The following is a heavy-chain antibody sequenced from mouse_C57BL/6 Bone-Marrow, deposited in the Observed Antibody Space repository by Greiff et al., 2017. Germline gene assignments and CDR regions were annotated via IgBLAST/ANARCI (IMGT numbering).Heavy chain of an antibody. CDR2: FHPNSGST. Sequence: QVQLQQPGAELVKPGASVKLSCKASGYTFTSYWMHWVKQRPGQGLEWIGMFHPNSGSTNYNEKFKSKATLTVDKSSSTAYMQLSSLTSEDSAVXYCARFTRGYYYAMDYWGQGTSVTVSS. V-gene: IGHV1-64*01. J-gene: IGHJ4*01. CDR1: GYTFTSYW. D-gene: IGHD2-14*01. CDR3: ARFTRGYYYAMDY.